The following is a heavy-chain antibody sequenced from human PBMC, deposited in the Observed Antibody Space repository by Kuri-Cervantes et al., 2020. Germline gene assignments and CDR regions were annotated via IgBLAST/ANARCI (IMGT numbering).Heavy chain of an antibody. CDR1: GYTFTSYY. D-gene: IGHD6-6*01. CDR2: INLSGGST. CDR3: ARRPIAARYYYYGMDV. J-gene: IGHJ6*02. V-gene: IGHV1-46*01. Sequence: ASVKVSCKASGYTFTSYYMHWVRQAPGQGLEWMGIINLSGGSTNYAQKFQGRVTMTRDTSTSTVYMELSSLRSEDTAVYYCARRPIAARYYYYGMDVWGQGTTVTVSS.